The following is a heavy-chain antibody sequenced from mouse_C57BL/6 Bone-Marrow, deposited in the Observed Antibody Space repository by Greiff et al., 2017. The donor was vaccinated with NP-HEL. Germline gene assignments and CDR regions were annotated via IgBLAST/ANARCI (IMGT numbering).Heavy chain of an antibody. CDR3: ASSYYYGSSSYFDV. Sequence: QVQLQQPGAELVKPGASVKLSCKASGYTFTSYWMHWVKQRPGQGLEWIGMIHPNSGSTNYNEKFKSKATLTVDKSSSTAYMQLSSLTSEDSAVYYCASSYYYGSSSYFDVWGTGTTVTVSS. CDR2: IHPNSGST. D-gene: IGHD1-1*01. J-gene: IGHJ1*03. CDR1: GYTFTSYW. V-gene: IGHV1-64*01.